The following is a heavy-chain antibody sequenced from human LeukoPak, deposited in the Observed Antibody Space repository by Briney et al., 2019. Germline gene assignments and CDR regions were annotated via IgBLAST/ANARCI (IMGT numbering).Heavy chain of an antibody. V-gene: IGHV4-59*01. CDR3: AGGLIVGAILDAFDI. CDR1: GGSISSYY. CDR2: IYYSGST. Sequence: SETLSLTCTVSGGSISSYYWSWIRQPPGKGLEWIGYIYYSGSTNYNPSLKSRVTISVDTSKNQFSLKLSSVTAADTAVYYCAGGLIVGAILDAFDIWGQGTMVTVSS. J-gene: IGHJ3*02. D-gene: IGHD1-26*01.